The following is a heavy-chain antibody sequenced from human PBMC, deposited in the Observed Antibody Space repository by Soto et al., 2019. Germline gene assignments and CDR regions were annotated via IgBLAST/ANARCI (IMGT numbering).Heavy chain of an antibody. CDR1: GFTVSSNY. Sequence: EVQLVESGGGLIQPGGSLRLSCTASGFTVSSNYMTWVRQAPGKGLEWVSVIYSGGSTYYADSVKGRFTISRDSSKNTLFLQMNSLRAEDTALYYCAREIGTSLDSWGQGTLVTVSS. J-gene: IGHJ4*02. D-gene: IGHD6-13*01. CDR3: AREIGTSLDS. V-gene: IGHV3-53*01. CDR2: IYSGGST.